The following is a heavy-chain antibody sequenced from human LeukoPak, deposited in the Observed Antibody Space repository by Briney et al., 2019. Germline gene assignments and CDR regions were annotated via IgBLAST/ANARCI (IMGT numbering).Heavy chain of an antibody. J-gene: IGHJ6*02. CDR3: ARGGGYDFWSGYGYYGMDV. V-gene: IGHV4-34*01. CDR1: GGSFSGYC. Sequence: SETLSLTCAVYGGSFSGYCWSWIRQPPGKGLEWIGEINHSGSTNYNPSLKSRVTISVDTSKNQFSLKLSSVTAADTAVYYCARGGGYDFWSGYGYYGMDVWDQGTTVTVSS. CDR2: INHSGST. D-gene: IGHD3-3*01.